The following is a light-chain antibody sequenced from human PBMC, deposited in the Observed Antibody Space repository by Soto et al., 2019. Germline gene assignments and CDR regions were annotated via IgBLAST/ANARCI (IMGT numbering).Light chain of an antibody. CDR1: QSISNR. CDR3: QQLMSYPIT. CDR2: DAS. J-gene: IGKJ5*01. Sequence: DIQMTQSPSTLSASVGDRATITFRASQSISNRLAWYQQKPGKAPKVLIYDASNLESGVPSRFTGSGSGTEFTLTISSLQPDDFATYYCQQLMSYPITFGQGTQLEIK. V-gene: IGKV1-5*01.